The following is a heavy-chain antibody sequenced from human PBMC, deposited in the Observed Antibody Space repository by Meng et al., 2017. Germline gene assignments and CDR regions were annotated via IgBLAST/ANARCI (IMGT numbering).Heavy chain of an antibody. Sequence: GESLKISCAASGFTFSSYWMSWVRQAPGKGLEWVSAISGSGGSTYYADSVKGRFTISRDNAKNSLYLQMNSLRAEDTAVYYCARGGTRRSGYRGKKLTDNWFDPWGQGTLVTVS. CDR3: ARGGTRRSGYRGKKLTDNWFDP. V-gene: IGHV3-21*01. J-gene: IGHJ5*02. D-gene: IGHD5-12*01. CDR2: ISGSGGST. CDR1: GFTFSSYW.